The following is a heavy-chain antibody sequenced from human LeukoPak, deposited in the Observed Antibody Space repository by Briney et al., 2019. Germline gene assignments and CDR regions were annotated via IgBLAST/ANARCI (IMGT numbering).Heavy chain of an antibody. D-gene: IGHD2-2*01. CDR3: AKTRGPAAISSGY. CDR1: GFTFSFYA. CDR2: FSGTGGNT. Sequence: PGGSLRLSCAASGFTFSFYAMTWVRQPPGKELEWVSTFSGTGGNTYYADSVKGRFTISRDNSKNTLYLQMNSLRVEDTAVYYCAKTRGPAAISSGYWGQGTLVTVSS. J-gene: IGHJ4*02. V-gene: IGHV3-23*01.